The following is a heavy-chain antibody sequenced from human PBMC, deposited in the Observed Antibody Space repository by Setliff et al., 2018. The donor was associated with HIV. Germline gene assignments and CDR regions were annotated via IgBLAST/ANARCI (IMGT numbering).Heavy chain of an antibody. D-gene: IGHD2-15*01. CDR2: IIHSGGT. V-gene: IGHV4-34*12. CDR1: GGSFSGYY. J-gene: IGHJ4*02. CDR3: ASGGLGVVGAIDY. Sequence: SETLSLTCAVYGGSFSGYYWTWIRQPPGRGLEWIGEIIHSGGTNYNRSLKSRVTISVDTSKNQFSLNLSSVTAADTAVYYCASGGLGVVGAIDYWSQGTLVTVSS.